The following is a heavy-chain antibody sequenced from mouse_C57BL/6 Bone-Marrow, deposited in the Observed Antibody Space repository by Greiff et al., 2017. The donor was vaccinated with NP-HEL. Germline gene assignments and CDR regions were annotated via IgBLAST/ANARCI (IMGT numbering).Heavy chain of an antibody. CDR3: ARTIYYGYDGAWFAY. J-gene: IGHJ3*01. Sequence: QVQLQQPGAELVRPGSSVKLSCKASGYTFTSYWMHWVKQRPIQGLEWIGNIDPSDSETHYNQKFKDKATLTVDKSSSTAYMQLSSLTSEDSAVYYCARTIYYGYDGAWFAYWGQGTLVTVSA. V-gene: IGHV1-52*01. CDR2: IDPSDSET. D-gene: IGHD2-2*01. CDR1: GYTFTSYW.